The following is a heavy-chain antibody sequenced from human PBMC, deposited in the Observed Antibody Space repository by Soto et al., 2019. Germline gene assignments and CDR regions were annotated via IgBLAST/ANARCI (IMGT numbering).Heavy chain of an antibody. CDR2: IYYSGST. D-gene: IGHD4-17*01. V-gene: IGHV4-39*01. J-gene: IGHJ6*02. CDR3: ARSDYGGNSELYYYGMDV. Sequence: KPSETLSLTCTVSGGSISSSSYYWGWIRQPPGKGLEWIGSIYYSGSTYYNPSLKSRVTISVDTSKNQFSLKLSSVTAADTAVYYCARSDYGGNSELYYYGMDVWGQGTTVTVSS. CDR1: GGSISSSSYY.